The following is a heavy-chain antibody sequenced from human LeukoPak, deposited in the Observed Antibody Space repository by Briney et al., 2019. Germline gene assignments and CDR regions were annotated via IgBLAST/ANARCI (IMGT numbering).Heavy chain of an antibody. CDR3: ARGGGYYFDY. CDR2: ISGSSSHT. CDR1: GFTFSNAW. J-gene: IGHJ4*02. D-gene: IGHD6-13*01. Sequence: GGSLRLSCAASGFTFSNAWLNWIRQAPGKGLEWLSYISGSSSHTNYADSVKGRFTISRDNAKSSLYLQMNSLRAEDSAVYYCARGGGYYFDYWGQGTLVTVSS. V-gene: IGHV3-11*05.